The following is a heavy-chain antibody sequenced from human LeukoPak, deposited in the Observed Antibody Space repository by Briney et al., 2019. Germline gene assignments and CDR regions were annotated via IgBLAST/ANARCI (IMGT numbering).Heavy chain of an antibody. J-gene: IGHJ4*02. CDR1: EFTFSAYS. Sequence: PGGSLRLSCAASEFTFSAYSMNWVRQAPGKGLEWVSSISSSSSYIYYADSVKGRFTISRDNAKNSLYLQMNSLRAEDTAVYYCAREMATTPAGFDYWGQGTLVTVSS. CDR2: ISSSSSYI. D-gene: IGHD5-12*01. CDR3: AREMATTPAGFDY. V-gene: IGHV3-21*01.